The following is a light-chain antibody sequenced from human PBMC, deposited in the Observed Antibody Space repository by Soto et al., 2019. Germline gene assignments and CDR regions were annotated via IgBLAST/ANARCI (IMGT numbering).Light chain of an antibody. CDR1: QSVNNN. CDR2: GAS. CDR3: QQYNKWPLIT. J-gene: IGKJ5*01. Sequence: EIILTQSPASLSVSPGERATLSCRASQSVNNNLAWYQQKRGQAPRLLIYGASTRATGIPGRFRGSGSGTEFTLTITSLQSEDFAVYYCQQYNKWPLITFGQGTRLEIK. V-gene: IGKV3-15*01.